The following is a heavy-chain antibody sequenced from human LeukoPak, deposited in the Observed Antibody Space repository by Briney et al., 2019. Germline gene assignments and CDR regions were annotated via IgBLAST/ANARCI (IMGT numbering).Heavy chain of an antibody. V-gene: IGHV3-13*01. CDR2: IGTAGDT. CDR1: GFTFSSYD. CDR3: ARGGGSYYEGLR. J-gene: IGHJ4*02. Sequence: PGGSLRLSCAASGFTFSSYDMHWVRQATGKGLEWDSAIGTAGDTYYPGSVKGRFTISRENAKNSLYLQMNSLRAGDTAVYYCARGGGSYYEGLRWGQGTLVTVSS. D-gene: IGHD1-26*01.